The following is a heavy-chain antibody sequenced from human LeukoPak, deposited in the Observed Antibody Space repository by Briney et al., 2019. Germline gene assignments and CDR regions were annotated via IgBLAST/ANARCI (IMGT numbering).Heavy chain of an antibody. D-gene: IGHD2-15*01. J-gene: IGHJ5*02. V-gene: IGHV4-34*01. CDR3: ARGRCSGGSCYSSNWFDP. Sequence: SETLSLTCAVYGGSFSGYYWSWLRQPPGKGLEWMGEINDSGSKNYNPSLMSQGTISVDTSKNQFSLKLSSVTAADTAVYYCARGRCSGGSCYSSNWFDPWGQGTLVTVSS. CDR2: INDSGSK. CDR1: GGSFSGYY.